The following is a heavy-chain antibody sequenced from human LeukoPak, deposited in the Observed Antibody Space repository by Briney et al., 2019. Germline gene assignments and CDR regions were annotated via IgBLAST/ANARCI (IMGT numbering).Heavy chain of an antibody. V-gene: IGHV4-38-2*01. CDR3: ARVSGSGTALDAFDI. Sequence: PSETLSLTCAVSGYSLSSGHYWGWIRQPPGKGLEWIGSMYHSGSTYFNPSLKSRVTISVDTSKNQFSLTLSSVTAADTAVYFCARVSGSGTALDAFDIWGQGTMVIVSS. CDR1: GYSLSSGHY. CDR2: MYHSGST. J-gene: IGHJ3*02. D-gene: IGHD1-1*01.